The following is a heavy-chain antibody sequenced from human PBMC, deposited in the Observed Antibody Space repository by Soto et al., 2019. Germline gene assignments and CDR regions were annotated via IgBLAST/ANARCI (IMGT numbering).Heavy chain of an antibody. Sequence: PGGSLRLSCAASGFTFSDVAMHWVRQASGKGLEWVGRIDRKTYNYATTYGASVKGRFTISGDDSKNMVYLQMNSLRAEDTAVYYCAKDRTTGARKLDYWGQGT. CDR1: GFTFSDVA. D-gene: IGHD2-2*01. J-gene: IGHJ4*02. V-gene: IGHV3-73*01. CDR2: IDRKTYNYAT. CDR3: AKDRTTGARKLDY.